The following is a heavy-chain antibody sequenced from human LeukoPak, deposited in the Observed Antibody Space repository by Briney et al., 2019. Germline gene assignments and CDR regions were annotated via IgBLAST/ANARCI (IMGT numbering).Heavy chain of an antibody. Sequence: GGSLRLSCAASGFTFSSNAMSWVRQAPGKGLEWVSDISGSGGTTYYADSVKGWFTISRDNSKNTLYLQMNSLRAEDTAVYYCAKGRGNYGDYESDYWGQGTLVTVSS. D-gene: IGHD4-17*01. CDR1: GFTFSSNA. CDR2: ISGSGGTT. J-gene: IGHJ4*02. CDR3: AKGRGNYGDYESDY. V-gene: IGHV3-23*01.